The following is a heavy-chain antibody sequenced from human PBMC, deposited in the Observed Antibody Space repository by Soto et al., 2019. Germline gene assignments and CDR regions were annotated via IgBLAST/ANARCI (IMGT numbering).Heavy chain of an antibody. Sequence: TETLSLTCTVSGGSVSSSSYYWGWVRQPPGKGLEWIGSVYYSGSTYYNPSLESRVTISVDKSKNQFSLKLNSVSAADTAMYYCARGTRSTVMPMAHFDYWAQGTLVTVSS. D-gene: IGHD4-4*01. V-gene: IGHV4-39*01. CDR3: ARGTRSTVMPMAHFDY. CDR1: GGSVSSSSYY. J-gene: IGHJ4*02. CDR2: VYYSGST.